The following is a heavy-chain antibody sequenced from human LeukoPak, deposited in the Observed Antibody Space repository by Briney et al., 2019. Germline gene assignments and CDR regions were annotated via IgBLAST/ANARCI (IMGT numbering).Heavy chain of an antibody. CDR2: ITHSGST. Sequence: SETLSLTCDVYGGSFSGYYWSWIRQPPWKGLEWIGEITHSGSTNYNSSLKSRVTISVDTSKNQFSLKLNSVTAADTAVYYCAKDYTSWGQGTMVTVSS. CDR1: GGSFSGYY. CDR3: AKDYTS. V-gene: IGHV4-34*01. J-gene: IGHJ3*01. D-gene: IGHD4-11*01.